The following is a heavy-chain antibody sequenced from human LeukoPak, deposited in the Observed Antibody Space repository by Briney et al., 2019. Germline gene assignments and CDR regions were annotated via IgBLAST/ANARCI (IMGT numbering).Heavy chain of an antibody. V-gene: IGHV3-23*01. CDR2: ISGSGGST. J-gene: IGHJ4*02. D-gene: IGHD1-26*01. Sequence: GGSLRLSCAASGFTFSSCDMSWVRQAPGKGLEWVTTISGSGGSTQYADSVKGRFTISRDNAKNSLYLQMNSLRAEDTAVYYCARDKVVVGAHQFDYWGQGTLVTVSS. CDR1: GFTFSSCD. CDR3: ARDKVVVGAHQFDY.